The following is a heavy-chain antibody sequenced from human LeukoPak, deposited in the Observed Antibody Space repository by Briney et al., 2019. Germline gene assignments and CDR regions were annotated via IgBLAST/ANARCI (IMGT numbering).Heavy chain of an antibody. V-gene: IGHV3-30-3*01. Sequence: GSLRLSCAASGFTFSSYAMHWVRQAPGKGLEWVAVISYDGSNKYYADSVKGRFTISRDNSKNTLYLQMNSLRAEDTAVYYCARSGSTSNPVWGQGTLVTVSS. CDR3: ARSGSTSNPV. J-gene: IGHJ4*02. CDR1: GFTFSSYA. D-gene: IGHD2-2*01. CDR2: ISYDGSNK.